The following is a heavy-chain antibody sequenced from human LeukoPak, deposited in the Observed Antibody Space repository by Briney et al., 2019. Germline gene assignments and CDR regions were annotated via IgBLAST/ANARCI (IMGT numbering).Heavy chain of an antibody. D-gene: IGHD3-3*01. V-gene: IGHV3-53*01. CDR2: IYSGGST. J-gene: IGHJ4*02. Sequence: PGGSLRLSCAASGFTVSSNYMSWDRQAPGKGLEWVSVIYSGGSTYYADSVKGRFTISRDNSKNTLYLQMNSLRAEDTAVYYCARQYYDFWSGYYFDYWGQGTLVTVSS. CDR1: GFTVSSNY. CDR3: ARQYYDFWSGYYFDY.